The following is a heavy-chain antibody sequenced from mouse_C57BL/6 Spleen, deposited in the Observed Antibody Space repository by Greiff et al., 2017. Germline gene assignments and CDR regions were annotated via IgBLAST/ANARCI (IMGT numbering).Heavy chain of an antibody. J-gene: IGHJ3*01. V-gene: IGHV1-26*01. CDR2: INPNNGGT. CDR1: GYTFTDYY. Sequence: EVKLQQSGPELVKPGASVKISCKASGYTFTDYYMNWVKQSHGKSLEWIGDINPNNGGTSYNQKFKGKATLTVDKSSSTAYMELRSLTSEDSAVYYCAKGDYDGYLWFAYWGQGTLVTVSA. CDR3: AKGDYDGYLWFAY. D-gene: IGHD2-3*01.